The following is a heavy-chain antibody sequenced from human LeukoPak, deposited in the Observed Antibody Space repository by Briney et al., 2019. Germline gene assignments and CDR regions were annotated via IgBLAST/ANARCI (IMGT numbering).Heavy chain of an antibody. Sequence: ASVKVSCKATGYSITSYFLHWVRQAPGQGLEWMGIINPSGGSTNYAQKFQGRVTMTRDTSTSTVYMELSSLRSEDTAMYYCARTNYNDSSAYYDYWGQGSLVTVSS. CDR1: GYSITSYF. CDR2: INPSGGST. J-gene: IGHJ4*02. CDR3: ARTNYNDSSAYYDY. D-gene: IGHD3-22*01. V-gene: IGHV1-46*01.